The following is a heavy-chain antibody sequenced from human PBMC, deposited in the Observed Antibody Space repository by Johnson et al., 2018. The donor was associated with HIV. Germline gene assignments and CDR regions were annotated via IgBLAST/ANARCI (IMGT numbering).Heavy chain of an antibody. CDR2: ISRDGNNK. CDR1: GFTLTTYA. D-gene: IGHD3-22*01. V-gene: IGHV3-30*03. CDR3: ARGSAYYYDSSGSDAFDI. Sequence: QAQLVESGGDMVQPGRSLRLPCAASGFTLTTYAMHWVRQAPGKGLEWVAVISRDGNNKYYADSVKGRFTISRVNSMNTLYLQMNCLTIDDTAVYYCARGSAYYYDSSGSDAFDIWGQGTMVTVSS. J-gene: IGHJ3*02.